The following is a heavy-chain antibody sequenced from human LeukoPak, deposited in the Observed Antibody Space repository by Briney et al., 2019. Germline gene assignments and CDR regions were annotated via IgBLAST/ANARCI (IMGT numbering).Heavy chain of an antibody. V-gene: IGHV4-59*08. Sequence: SETLSLTCTVSGDSFSSYYWSWIRQPPGKGLEWIGYVFYRGSTKYNPSLQSRLTISVDTSNNQFSLKLRSVTAADTALYYCARLRAADGPNDYWGQGTLVTVSS. CDR3: ARLRAADGPNDY. CDR1: GDSFSSYY. CDR2: VFYRGST. J-gene: IGHJ4*02. D-gene: IGHD6-13*01.